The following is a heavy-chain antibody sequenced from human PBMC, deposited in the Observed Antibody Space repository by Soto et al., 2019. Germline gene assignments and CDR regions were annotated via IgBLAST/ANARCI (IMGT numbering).Heavy chain of an antibody. V-gene: IGHV1-69*10. D-gene: IGHD2-15*01. CDR2: IIPILGIA. J-gene: IGHJ4*02. Sequence: VKVSCKASGGTFSSYTISWVRQAPGQGLEWMGGIIPILGIANYAQKFQGRVTITADKSTSTAYMELSSLRSEDTAVYYCARRATVGYCSGGSCQSGQYFDCWGQGTLVTVSS. CDR3: ARRATVGYCSGGSCQSGQYFDC. CDR1: GGTFSSYT.